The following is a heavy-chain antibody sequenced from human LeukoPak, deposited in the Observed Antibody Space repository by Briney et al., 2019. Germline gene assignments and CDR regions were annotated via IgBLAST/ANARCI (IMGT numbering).Heavy chain of an antibody. Sequence: HSGGSLRLSCAASGFTFSSYAMHWVRQAPGKGLEWVAVISYDGSNKYYADSVKGRFTISRDNSKNTLYLQMNSLRAEDTAVYYCARGRGIQLWLAPTDYWGQGTLVTVSS. J-gene: IGHJ4*02. V-gene: IGHV3-30-3*01. CDR2: ISYDGSNK. D-gene: IGHD5-18*01. CDR1: GFTFSSYA. CDR3: ARGRGIQLWLAPTDY.